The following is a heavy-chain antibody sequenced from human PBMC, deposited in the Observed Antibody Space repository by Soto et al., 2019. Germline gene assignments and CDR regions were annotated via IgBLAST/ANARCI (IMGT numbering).Heavy chain of an antibody. CDR1: GFTFSSYG. D-gene: IGHD6-19*01. Sequence: GGSLRLSCAASGFTFSSYGMHGVRQAPGKGLEWVAVIWYDGSNKYYADSVKGRFTISRDNSKNTLYLQMNSLRAEDTAVYYCAREVPGTDAFDIWCQGTMVNVSS. CDR2: IWYDGSNK. J-gene: IGHJ3*02. V-gene: IGHV3-33*01. CDR3: AREVPGTDAFDI.